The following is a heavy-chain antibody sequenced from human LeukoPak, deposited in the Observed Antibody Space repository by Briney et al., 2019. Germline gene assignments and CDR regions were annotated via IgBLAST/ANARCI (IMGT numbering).Heavy chain of an antibody. Sequence: SETLSLTCTVSGGSISSSSYYWGRIRQPPGKGLEWIGTFYHNGTTYYSPSLKSRVTISVDTSKNQFSLRLSSVTAADTAVYYCARAKESDYSFDYWGQGTLVTVSS. J-gene: IGHJ4*02. CDR1: GGSISSSSYY. CDR2: FYHNGTT. D-gene: IGHD4-11*01. V-gene: IGHV4-39*07. CDR3: ARAKESDYSFDY.